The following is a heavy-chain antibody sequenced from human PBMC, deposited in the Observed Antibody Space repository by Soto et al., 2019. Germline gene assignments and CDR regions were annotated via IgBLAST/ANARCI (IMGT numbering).Heavy chain of an antibody. J-gene: IGHJ6*02. Sequence: QVQLVESGGGVVQPGRSLRLSCAASGFTFSSYAMHWVRQAPGKGLEWVAVISYDGSNKYYADSVKGRFTISRDNSKNTLYLQMNSLRAEDTAVYYCARYTCTTGTHYGMDVWGQGTTVTVSS. D-gene: IGHD1-1*01. V-gene: IGHV3-30-3*01. CDR3: ARYTCTTGTHYGMDV. CDR1: GFTFSSYA. CDR2: ISYDGSNK.